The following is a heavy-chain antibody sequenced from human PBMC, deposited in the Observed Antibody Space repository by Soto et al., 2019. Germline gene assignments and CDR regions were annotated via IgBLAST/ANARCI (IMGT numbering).Heavy chain of an antibody. CDR3: ARGQGDSFGGLVVQSPFDS. J-gene: IGHJ4*02. D-gene: IGHD3-16*02. CDR2: INAGNGNT. CDR1: GYTFSGYA. Sequence: GASVKVSCKASGYTFSGYAMHWVRQAPGQRLEWMGWINAGNGNTKYSEMFQGRFTISRDTSASISHMELSSLTSEDTALYYCARGQGDSFGGLVVQSPFDSWGQGTLVTVSS. V-gene: IGHV1-3*01.